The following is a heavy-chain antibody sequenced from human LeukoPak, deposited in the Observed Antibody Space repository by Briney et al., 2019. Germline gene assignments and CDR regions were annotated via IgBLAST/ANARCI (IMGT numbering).Heavy chain of an antibody. CDR3: ARDLMGIAYRGAFYY. CDR1: GFTFSSYW. D-gene: IGHD6-13*01. Sequence: PGGSLRLSCAASGFTFSSYWMSWVRQAPGKGLEWVANIKQAGSEKYYVDSVKGRFTISRDNAKNSLYLQMNSLRAEDTAVYYCARDLMGIAYRGAFYYWGQGTLVTVSS. CDR2: IKQAGSEK. J-gene: IGHJ4*02. V-gene: IGHV3-7*01.